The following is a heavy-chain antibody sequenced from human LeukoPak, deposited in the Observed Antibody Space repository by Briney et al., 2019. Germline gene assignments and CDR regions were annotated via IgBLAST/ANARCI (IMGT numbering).Heavy chain of an antibody. CDR2: ISSNGGST. V-gene: IGHV3-64*04. CDR1: GFTFSSYA. CDR3: ARDMSSWYDY. J-gene: IGHJ4*02. D-gene: IGHD6-13*01. Sequence: GGSLRLSCSASGFTFSSYAMHWVRQAPGKGLEYVSAISSNGGSTYYADSVKGRFTISRDNAKNSLYLQMNSLRAEDTAVYYCARDMSSWYDYWGQGTLVTVSS.